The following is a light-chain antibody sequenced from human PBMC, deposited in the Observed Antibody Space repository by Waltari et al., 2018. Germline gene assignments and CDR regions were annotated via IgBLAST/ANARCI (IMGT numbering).Light chain of an antibody. CDR3: QQYNSFSSFP. CDR2: RAS. CDR1: QSVNTW. V-gene: IGKV1-5*03. J-gene: IGKJ4*01. Sequence: DIQMTQSPSTLSASVGDRVTITCRASQSVNTWLAWYQKKPGKAPKALSYRASSLESGVPSRFSGSGSGTEFTLTISSLQPDDFATYYCQQYNSFSSFPFGGGTKVEIK.